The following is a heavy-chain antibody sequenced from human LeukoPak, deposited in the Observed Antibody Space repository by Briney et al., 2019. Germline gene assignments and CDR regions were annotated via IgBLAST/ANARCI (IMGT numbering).Heavy chain of an antibody. CDR1: GFTFSSYG. D-gene: IGHD2-2*01. CDR2: IRYDGSNK. J-gene: IGHJ6*03. V-gene: IGHV3-30*02. CDR3: AKDAGDCSSTSCSYYYYYYMDV. Sequence: PGGSLRLSCAASGFTFSSYGMHWVRQAPGKGLEWVAFIRYDGSNKYYADSVKGRFTISRDNSKNTLYLQMNSPRAEDTAVYYCAKDAGDCSSTSCSYYYYYYMDVWGKGTTVTVSS.